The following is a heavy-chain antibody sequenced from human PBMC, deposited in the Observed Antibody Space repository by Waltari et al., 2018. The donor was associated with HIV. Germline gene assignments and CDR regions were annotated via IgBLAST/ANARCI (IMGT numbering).Heavy chain of an antibody. D-gene: IGHD1-1*01. CDR2: IYYSGST. J-gene: IGHJ6*02. CDR3: AREEQPYPPPARNYYYYGMDV. Sequence: QLQLQESCPGLVKPSETLYLTCTVSGGSISSSSYYWGCIRQPPEKGLEWIGRIYYSGSTYYNPSLKSRVTISVDTSKNQFSLKLNSVTAADTAVYYCAREEQPYPPPARNYYYYGMDVWGQGTTVTVSS. CDR1: GGSISSSSYY. V-gene: IGHV4-39*07.